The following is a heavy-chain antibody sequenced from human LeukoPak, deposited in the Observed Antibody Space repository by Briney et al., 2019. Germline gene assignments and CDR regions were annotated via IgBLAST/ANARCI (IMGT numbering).Heavy chain of an antibody. CDR2: IWYDGSNK. J-gene: IGHJ4*02. Sequence: GRSLRLSCAASGFTFNSYGMHWVRQAPGKGLEWVAVIWYDGSNKYYADSVRGRFTISRDNAKNSLFLQMNSLRAEDTAVYYCARNFGVAAAGSWGYWGQGTLVTVSS. CDR3: ARNFGVAAAGSWGY. CDR1: GFTFNSYG. D-gene: IGHD6-13*01. V-gene: IGHV3-33*01.